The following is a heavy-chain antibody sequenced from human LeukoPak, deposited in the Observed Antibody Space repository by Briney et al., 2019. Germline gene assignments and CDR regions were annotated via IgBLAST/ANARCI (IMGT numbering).Heavy chain of an antibody. CDR2: ISHRGGT. V-gene: IGHV4-34*01. Sequence: SETLSLTCAVYGVSFSGYYWSWIRQPPGKGLEWIGEISHRGGTNYNPSLKSRVNISPDTSMNQFSLKLSSVTAADTAVYCCARIYDVSDYRMAFDIWGQGTMVTVSS. CDR1: GVSFSGYY. J-gene: IGHJ3*02. CDR3: ARIYDVSDYRMAFDI. D-gene: IGHD3-22*01.